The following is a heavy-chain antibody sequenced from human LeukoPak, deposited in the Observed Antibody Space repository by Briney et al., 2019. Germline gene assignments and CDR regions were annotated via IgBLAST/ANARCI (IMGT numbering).Heavy chain of an antibody. CDR3: ARPRSQQLVEGDAFDI. CDR2: IYTSGST. Sequence: SSETLSLTCTVSGGSISSYYWSWIRQPAGKGLEWIGRIYTSGSTNYNPSLKSRVTMSVDTSKNQFSVKLRSVTAADSAVYYCARPRSQQLVEGDAFDIWGQGTKVTVSS. V-gene: IGHV4-4*07. D-gene: IGHD6-13*01. CDR1: GGSISSYY. J-gene: IGHJ3*02.